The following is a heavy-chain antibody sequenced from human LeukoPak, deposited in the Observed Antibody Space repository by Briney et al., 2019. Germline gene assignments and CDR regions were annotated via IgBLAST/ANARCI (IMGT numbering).Heavy chain of an antibody. V-gene: IGHV4-4*02. Sequence: PSETLSLTCTVSGSSVSNNNWWSWVRQSPEKGLEWIGEIHHIGLTNYNPSLKSRVFISVDESKDQFSLQLHSVTAADTAVYYCAKAGYYDLDYWGQGTLVTVSS. J-gene: IGHJ4*02. CDR2: IHHIGLT. D-gene: IGHD3-22*01. CDR3: AKAGYYDLDY. CDR1: GSSVSNNNW.